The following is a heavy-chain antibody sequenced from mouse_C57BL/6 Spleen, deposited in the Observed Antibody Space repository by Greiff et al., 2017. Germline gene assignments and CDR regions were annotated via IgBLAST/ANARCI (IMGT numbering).Heavy chain of an antibody. V-gene: IGHV5-17*01. CDR2: ISSGSSTI. J-gene: IGHJ2*01. D-gene: IGHD1-1*01. Sequence: VQLKESGGGLVKPGGSLKLSCAASGFTFSDYGMHWVRQAPEKGLEWVAYISSGSSTIYYADTVKGRFTISRDNAKNTLFLQMTSLRSEDTAMYYCARDYGSSLMEFDYWGQGTTRTVSS. CDR3: ARDYGSSLMEFDY. CDR1: GFTFSDYG.